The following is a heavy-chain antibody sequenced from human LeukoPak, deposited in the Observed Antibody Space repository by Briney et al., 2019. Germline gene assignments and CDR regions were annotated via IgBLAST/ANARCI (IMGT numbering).Heavy chain of an antibody. Sequence: GGSLRLSCAGSGFTFGSYSMNWVRQAPGKGLEWVSSISSSSGYINYADSVKGRFTISRDNAKNSLNLQMNTLRAEDTAVYYCAREVVARRLGSWFDPWGQGTLVTVSS. V-gene: IGHV3-21*01. D-gene: IGHD6-6*01. CDR1: GFTFGSYS. J-gene: IGHJ5*02. CDR3: AREVVARRLGSWFDP. CDR2: ISSSSGYI.